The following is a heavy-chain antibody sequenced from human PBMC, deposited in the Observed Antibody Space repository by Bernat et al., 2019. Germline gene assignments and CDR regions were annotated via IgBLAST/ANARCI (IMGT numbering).Heavy chain of an antibody. CDR3: AHRRARAIAAAGNGEMYDASDI. D-gene: IGHD6-13*01. CDR2: IYWDDDK. Sequence: QITLKESGPTLVKPTQTLTLTCTFSGFSLSTSGVGVGWIRQPPGKALEWLALIYWDDDKRYSPSLKSRLTITKDTSKNQVVLTMTNMDPVDTATYYCAHRRARAIAAAGNGEMYDASDIWGQGTMVTVSS. CDR1: GFSLSTSGVG. V-gene: IGHV2-5*02. J-gene: IGHJ3*02.